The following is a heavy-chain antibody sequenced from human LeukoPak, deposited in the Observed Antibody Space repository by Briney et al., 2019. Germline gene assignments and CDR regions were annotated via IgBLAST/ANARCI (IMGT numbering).Heavy chain of an antibody. Sequence: SVKVSCKASGYTFTSYGISWARQAPGQGLEWMGWISAYNGNTNYAQKLQGRVTMTTDTSTSTAYMELRSLRSDDTAVYYCARVFRLGALYDFWSGYTIDYWGQGTLVTVSS. CDR1: GYTFTSYG. V-gene: IGHV1-18*01. D-gene: IGHD3-3*01. CDR2: ISAYNGNT. J-gene: IGHJ4*02. CDR3: ARVFRLGALYDFWSGYTIDY.